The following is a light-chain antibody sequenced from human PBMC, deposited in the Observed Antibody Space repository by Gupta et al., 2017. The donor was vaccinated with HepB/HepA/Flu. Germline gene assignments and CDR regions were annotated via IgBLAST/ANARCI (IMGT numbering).Light chain of an antibody. CDR3: GTWDSSLTVGV. J-gene: IGLJ2*01. CDR1: CSNIGDNY. Sequence: QSLLAQLPTVSAAPGQKVTISCAGSCSNIGDNYVSWDQQLPGSAHKLLISEYYKRPSGPPDPVSVSKSGTSATLGITVLQTGAEADYYYGTWDSSLTVGVFGGGTKLTVL. V-gene: IGLV1-51*02. CDR2: EYY.